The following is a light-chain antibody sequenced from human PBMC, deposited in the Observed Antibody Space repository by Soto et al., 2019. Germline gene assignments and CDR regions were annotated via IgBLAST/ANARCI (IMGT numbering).Light chain of an antibody. CDR2: GAS. J-gene: IGKJ5*01. CDR3: QQRDSWPIT. CDR1: QSVSSN. Sequence: EIVMTQSPATLPVSPGERATLSCRASQSVSSNLAWYQQKPGQAPRLLIYGASSRATGIPDRFSGSGSGTDFTLTINSLEPDDFAVYYCQQRDSWPITFGQGTRLENK. V-gene: IGKV3D-15*01.